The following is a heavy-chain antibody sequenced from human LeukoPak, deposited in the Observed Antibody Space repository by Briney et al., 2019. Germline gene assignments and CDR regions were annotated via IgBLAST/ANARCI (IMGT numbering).Heavy chain of an antibody. V-gene: IGHV4-30-2*01. D-gene: IGHD3-3*01. J-gene: IGHJ4*02. CDR3: ARGRLWSGYYTHFDY. CDR2: IYHSGST. CDR1: GGSISSGGYY. Sequence: PSETLSLTCTVSGGSISSGGYYWSWIRQPPGKGLEWIGYIYHSGSTYYNPSLKSRVTISVDRSKNQFSLKLSSVTAADTAVYYCARGRLWSGYYTHFDYWGQGTLVTVSS.